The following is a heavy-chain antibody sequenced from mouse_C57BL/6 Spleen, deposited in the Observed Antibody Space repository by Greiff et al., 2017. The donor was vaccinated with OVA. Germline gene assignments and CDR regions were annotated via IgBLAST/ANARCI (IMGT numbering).Heavy chain of an antibody. V-gene: IGHV1-69*01. D-gene: IGHD2-4*01. CDR3: ARGGDYDGFAY. Sequence: QVQLQQSGAELVMPGASVKLSCKASGYTFTSYWMHWVKQRPGQGLEWIGEIDPSDSYTNYNQKFKGKSTLTVDKSSSTAYMQLSSLTSEDSAVYYCARGGDYDGFAYWGQGTLVTVSA. CDR1: GYTFTSYW. CDR2: IDPSDSYT. J-gene: IGHJ3*01.